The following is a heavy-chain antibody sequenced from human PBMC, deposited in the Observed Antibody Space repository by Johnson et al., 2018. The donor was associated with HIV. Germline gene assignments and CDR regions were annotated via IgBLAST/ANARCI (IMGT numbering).Heavy chain of an antibody. D-gene: IGHD1-26*01. CDR3: ARGRIRQAYSGNYDDAFDI. V-gene: IGHV3-30*03. CDR2: ISYDGSNK. Sequence: HVQLVESGGGVVQPGRSLRLSCAASGFTFSSYGMHWVRQAPGKGLEWVAVISYDGSNKYYADSVKGRFTISRDNSKKTLYMQMNSLRAEDTAVYYCARGRIRQAYSGNYDDAFDIWGQGTIVTVSS. CDR1: GFTFSSYG. J-gene: IGHJ3*02.